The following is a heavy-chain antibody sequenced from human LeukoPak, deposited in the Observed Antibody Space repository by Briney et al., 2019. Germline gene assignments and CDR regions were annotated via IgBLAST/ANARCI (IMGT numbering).Heavy chain of an antibody. CDR2: IYSDNT. CDR3: ARGWYSSGWDGIHYYYYYYMDV. V-gene: IGHV3-53*01. D-gene: IGHD6-19*01. CDR1: GFTVSSNS. J-gene: IGHJ6*03. Sequence: PGGSLRLSCTVSGFTVSSNSMSWVRQAPGKGLEWVSFIYSDNTHYSDSVKGRFTISRDNSKNTLYLQMNSLRAEDTAVYYCARGWYSSGWDGIHYYYYYYMDVWGKGTTVTVSS.